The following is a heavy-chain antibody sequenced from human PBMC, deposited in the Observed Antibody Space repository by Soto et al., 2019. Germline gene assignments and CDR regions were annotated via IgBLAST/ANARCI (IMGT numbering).Heavy chain of an antibody. CDR3: ARDQGGSYYWVHAFDI. Sequence: SETLSLTCTVSGGSVSSGSYYWSWIRQPPGKGLEWIGYIYYSGSTNYNPSLKSRVTISVDTSKNQFSLRLSSVTAADTAVYYCARDQGGSYYWVHAFDIWGQGTMVTVSS. V-gene: IGHV4-61*01. J-gene: IGHJ3*02. CDR1: GGSVSSGSYY. CDR2: IYYSGST. D-gene: IGHD1-26*01.